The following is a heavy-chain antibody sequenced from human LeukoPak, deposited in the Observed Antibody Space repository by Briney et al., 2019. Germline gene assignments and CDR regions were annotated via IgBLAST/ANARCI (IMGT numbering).Heavy chain of an antibody. CDR2: ITGSSTII. D-gene: IGHD1-26*01. CDR3: ASGRVRSAY. J-gene: IGHJ4*02. CDR1: GFSFSDHN. Sequence: PGGSLRLSCAASGFSFSDHNMSWIRRAPGKGLEWLSYITGSSTIIKYADSVRGRFTISRDNAKNSVYLQMNSLRADDTAVYFCASGRVRSAYWGQGTLVTVSS. V-gene: IGHV3-11*04.